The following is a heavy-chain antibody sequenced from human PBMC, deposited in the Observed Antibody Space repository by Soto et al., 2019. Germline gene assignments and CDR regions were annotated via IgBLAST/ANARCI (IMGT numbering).Heavy chain of an antibody. CDR2: IDWDDDK. D-gene: IGHD4-4*01. CDR3: ARILKDSNYDGDYCYYGMDV. J-gene: IGHJ6*02. Sequence: SGPALVNPTQTLTLTCTFSGFSLSTSGMCVSWIRQPPGKALEWLALIDWDDDKYYSTSLKTRLTISKDTSKNQVVLTMTNMDPVDTATYYSARILKDSNYDGDYCYYGMDVWGQGTTVTVSS. V-gene: IGHV2-70*01. CDR1: GFSLSTSGMC.